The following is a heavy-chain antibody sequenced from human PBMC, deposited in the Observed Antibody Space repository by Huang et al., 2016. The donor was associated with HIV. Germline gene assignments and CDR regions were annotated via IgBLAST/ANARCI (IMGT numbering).Heavy chain of an antibody. CDR1: GFKLSGFG. CDR3: AKESRWFSDFDH. Sequence: QVHLVESGGGVVQPGGSLRLSCAASGFKLSGFGRHWVRQAPGKGLGWVAVISYDGRMHVYTDSVKGRFTISRDNSDNTLSLQMKGLRPDDTAVYYCAKESRWFSDFDHWGQGVLVSVSS. J-gene: IGHJ4*02. CDR2: ISYDGRMH. V-gene: IGHV3-30*18. D-gene: IGHD2-15*01.